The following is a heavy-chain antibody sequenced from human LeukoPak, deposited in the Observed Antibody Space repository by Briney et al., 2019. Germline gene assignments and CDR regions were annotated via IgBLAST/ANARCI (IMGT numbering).Heavy chain of an antibody. V-gene: IGHV4-4*07. CDR3: ARESLVDFWSGTFYYYYYYMDV. D-gene: IGHD3-3*01. CDR1: GGPISSYY. J-gene: IGHJ6*03. Sequence: SETLARNRTVTGGPISSYYWSWIRKPAGKGLEGRQRLYKSGSTYYNPSIKSRVTMSIDTSKNQFSLKLSSVTAADTAVYYCARESLVDFWSGTFYYYYYYMDVWGKGTTVTVSS. CDR2: LYKSGST.